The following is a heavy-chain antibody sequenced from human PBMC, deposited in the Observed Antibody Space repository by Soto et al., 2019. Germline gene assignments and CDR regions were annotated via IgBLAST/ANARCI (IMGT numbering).Heavy chain of an antibody. CDR3: ARFGHYYDSSGCFDY. J-gene: IGHJ4*02. CDR2: VSSSGTTT. D-gene: IGHD3-22*01. V-gene: IGHV3-48*03. Sequence: PGESLILSCATSGFTFRSYEMNWVRHAPGKGLEWIAYVSSSGTTTNYADSVRGRFTISKDNDKMSLDLKLSSVTAADTAVYYCARFGHYYDSSGCFDYWGQGTLVTVSS. CDR1: GFTFRSYE.